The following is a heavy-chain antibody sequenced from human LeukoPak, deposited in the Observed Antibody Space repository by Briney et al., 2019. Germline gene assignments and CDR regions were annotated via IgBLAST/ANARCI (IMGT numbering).Heavy chain of an antibody. CDR2: INAGNGDT. Sequence: ASVKVSCKASGYKFASYAMHWVRQAPGQRLEWMGWINAGNGDTKYSQNFQDRVTITRDTSANTAYMELSSLTSEDTALYYCARDDCGDTCYPGGYWGQGTLVTVSS. CDR1: GYKFASYA. V-gene: IGHV1-3*01. D-gene: IGHD2-21*01. J-gene: IGHJ4*02. CDR3: ARDDCGDTCYPGGY.